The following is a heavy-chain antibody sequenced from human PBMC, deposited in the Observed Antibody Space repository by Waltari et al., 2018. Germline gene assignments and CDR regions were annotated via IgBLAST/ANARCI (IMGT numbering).Heavy chain of an antibody. CDR1: GGSISRNY. V-gene: IGHV4-59*01. CDR3: ARVEAAASPTSPFGY. Sequence: QVQLQESGPGLVKPSETLSLTCTVSGGSISRNYWTWIRQPPGKGLEWIGHIHYSGSTNYNPSLKSRVTISVDTSKKQFSLKLSSVTAADTAVYYCARVEAAASPTSPFGYWGQGTLVTVSS. D-gene: IGHD6-6*01. J-gene: IGHJ4*02. CDR2: IHYSGST.